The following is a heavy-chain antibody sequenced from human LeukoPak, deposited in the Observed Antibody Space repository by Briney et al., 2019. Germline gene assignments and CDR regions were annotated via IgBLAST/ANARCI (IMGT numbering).Heavy chain of an antibody. J-gene: IGHJ3*02. CDR3: ARDGEIGKVDI. V-gene: IGHV3-21*01. CDR2: ISSSSSYI. Sequence: GGSLRLSCAASGFTFSSYSMNWVRQAPGKGLEWVSSISSSSSYIYYADSVKGRFTISRDNAKNSLYLQMNSLRAEDTAVYYCARDGEIGKVDIWGQGTMVTVSS. D-gene: IGHD7-27*01. CDR1: GFTFSSYS.